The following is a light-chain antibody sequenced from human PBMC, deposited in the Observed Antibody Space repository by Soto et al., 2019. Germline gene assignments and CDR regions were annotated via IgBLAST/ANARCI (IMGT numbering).Light chain of an antibody. V-gene: IGKV3-11*01. CDR1: QSLSSY. CDR3: QQRTNWLT. CDR2: DAS. Sequence: EIVLTQSPATLSLSPGERATLSCRASQSLSSYLAWYQQKPGQAPRLLIYDASNRATGIPARFSGSGSGTDITLPISSLEPEDFEVYYCQQRTNWLTFGGGTKVEIK. J-gene: IGKJ4*01.